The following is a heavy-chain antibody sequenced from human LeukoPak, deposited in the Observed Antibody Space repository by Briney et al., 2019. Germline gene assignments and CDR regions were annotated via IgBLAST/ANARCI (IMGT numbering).Heavy chain of an antibody. V-gene: IGHV4-38-2*02. CDR3: ARGRIAKIVVVHSFTYGMDV. J-gene: IGHJ6*02. CDR1: GFSISSGHY. D-gene: IGHD3-22*01. Sequence: SETLSLTCTVSGFSISSGHYWGWVRQPPGAGLEWIGSVYQSGTTYYNPSLKSRVTTSVDMSKNQFSLELRSVTAADTAVYYCARGRIAKIVVVHSFTYGMDVWGQGTTVTVSS. CDR2: VYQSGTT.